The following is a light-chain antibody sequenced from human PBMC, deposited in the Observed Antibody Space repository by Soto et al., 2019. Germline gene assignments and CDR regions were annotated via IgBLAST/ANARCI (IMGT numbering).Light chain of an antibody. J-gene: IGLJ1*01. CDR1: SSDVGTYKL. CDR3: CSFGGKNIYV. Sequence: QSVLTQPPSASGSPGQSITISCTGTSSDVGTYKLVSWYQHFPGKAPKLIIFEVTKRPSGVSNRFSGSKSGNTASLTISGLQADDEADYYCCSFGGKNIYVFGTGTKLTVL. V-gene: IGLV2-23*02. CDR2: EVT.